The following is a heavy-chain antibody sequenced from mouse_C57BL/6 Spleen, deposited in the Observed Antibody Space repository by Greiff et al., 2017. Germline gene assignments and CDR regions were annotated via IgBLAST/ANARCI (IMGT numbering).Heavy chain of an antibody. V-gene: IGHV1-69*01. D-gene: IGHD2-4*01. CDR1: GYTFTGYW. Sequence: QVQLQQPGAELVMPGASVKLSCKASGYTFTGYWMHWVKQRPGQGLEWIGEIDPSDSYTNYNQKFKGKSTLTVDKSSSTAYMQLSSLTSEDSAVYYCARMGDYDYDVSDYWGKGTTLTVSS. CDR2: IDPSDSYT. CDR3: ARMGDYDYDVSDY. J-gene: IGHJ2*01.